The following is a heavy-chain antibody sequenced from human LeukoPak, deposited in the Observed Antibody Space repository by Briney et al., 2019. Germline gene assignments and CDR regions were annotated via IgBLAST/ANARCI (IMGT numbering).Heavy chain of an antibody. CDR3: ARVDTGRYYFDY. J-gene: IGHJ4*02. CDR2: INHSGST. Sequence: SETLSLTCAVYGGSFSGYYWSWVRQPPGKGLEWIGEINHSGSTNYNPSLKSRVTISVDTSKNQFSLKLSSVTAADTAVYYCARVDTGRYYFDYWGQGTLVTVSS. D-gene: IGHD5-18*01. CDR1: GGSFSGYY. V-gene: IGHV4-34*01.